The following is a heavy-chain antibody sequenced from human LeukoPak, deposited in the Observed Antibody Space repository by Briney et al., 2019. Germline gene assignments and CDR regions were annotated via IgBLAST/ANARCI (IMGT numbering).Heavy chain of an antibody. Sequence: PGGSLRLSCAASGFTVSSNYMSWIRQAPGKGLEWISCISSSGGYITYYADSVKGRFTISRDDAKNSLYLQMNSLRAEDTAVYYCARDPGDAFDIWGQGTTVTVSS. V-gene: IGHV3-11*01. CDR2: ISSSGGYIT. J-gene: IGHJ3*02. CDR1: GFTVSSNY. CDR3: ARDPGDAFDI.